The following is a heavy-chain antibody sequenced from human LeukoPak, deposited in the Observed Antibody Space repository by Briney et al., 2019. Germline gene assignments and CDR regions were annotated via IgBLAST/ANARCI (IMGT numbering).Heavy chain of an antibody. J-gene: IGHJ1*01. V-gene: IGHV1-18*01. D-gene: IGHD6-13*01. CDR3: ARGSSSWYSEYFQH. Sequence: ASVKVSCKASGYTFTSYGISWVRQAPGQGLEWMRWISAYNGNTNYAQKLQGRVTMTTDTSTSTAYMELRSLRSDDTAVYYCARGSSSWYSEYFQHWGQGTLVTVSS. CDR2: ISAYNGNT. CDR1: GYTFTSYG.